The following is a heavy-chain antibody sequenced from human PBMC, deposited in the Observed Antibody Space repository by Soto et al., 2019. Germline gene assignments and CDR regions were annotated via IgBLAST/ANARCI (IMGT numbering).Heavy chain of an antibody. V-gene: IGHV3-23*01. CDR3: AKPHRDVYSTAFFYH. D-gene: IGHD4-4*01. CDR2: ISGSGGGT. Sequence: GESLKISCAASEFTFSTYAMSWVRQAPGKGLEWVSGISGSGGGTYYADSVKGRFTISRDNSKNTVYLQMNSLRAEDTAVYYCAKPHRDVYSTAFFYHWGQGTQVTVSS. J-gene: IGHJ4*02. CDR1: EFTFSTYA.